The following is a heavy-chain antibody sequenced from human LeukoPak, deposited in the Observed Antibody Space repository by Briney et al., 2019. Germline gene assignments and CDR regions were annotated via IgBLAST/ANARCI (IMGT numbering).Heavy chain of an antibody. CDR3: ARDGFSSAINS. D-gene: IGHD2-21*02. CDR1: GFTFNTYW. J-gene: IGHJ4*02. Sequence: GSLRLSCAASGFTFNTYWMSWVRQTPGKGLEWVANIKEDGSQKNYVDPVRGRFAISRDNAKNSLYLQMNSLRAEDTAVYYCARDGFSSAINSWGQGTLVTVSS. V-gene: IGHV3-7*01. CDR2: IKEDGSQK.